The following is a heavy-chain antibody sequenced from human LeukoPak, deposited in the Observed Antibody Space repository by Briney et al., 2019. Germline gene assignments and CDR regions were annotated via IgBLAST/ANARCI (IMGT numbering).Heavy chain of an antibody. V-gene: IGHV3-48*01. CDR3: ASMFSRDFDY. J-gene: IGHJ4*02. CDR1: GFTFSSYS. Sequence: GGSLRLSCAGSGFTFSSYSMNWVGQAPGKGLEGVSYISSSSTTVYYADSVKGRFTISRDNAKNSLYLQMNSLRAEDTAVYYCASMFSRDFDYWGQGTLVTVSS. D-gene: IGHD3-10*02. CDR2: ISSSSTTV.